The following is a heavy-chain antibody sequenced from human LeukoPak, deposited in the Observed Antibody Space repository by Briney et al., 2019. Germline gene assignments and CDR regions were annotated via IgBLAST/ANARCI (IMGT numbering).Heavy chain of an antibody. CDR1: GFTFSSYA. D-gene: IGHD3-3*01. CDR3: ARDFEAHDLRPIGY. Sequence: GGSLRLSCAASGFTFSSYAKHWVRQAPGKGLEWVAVISYGGDNKYYADSVKGRFTISRDNSKNTLYLQMNSLRAEDTAVYYCARDFEAHDLRPIGYWGQGTLVTVSS. J-gene: IGHJ4*02. V-gene: IGHV3-30*01. CDR2: ISYGGDNK.